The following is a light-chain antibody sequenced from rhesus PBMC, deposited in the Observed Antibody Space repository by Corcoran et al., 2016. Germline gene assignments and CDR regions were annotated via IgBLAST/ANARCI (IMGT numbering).Light chain of an antibody. Sequence: DIQMTQSPSALSASVVDRVTISCRASQNIYSNLAWYQQKPGKSPKLLIYASSSLQTGIPSRFSGSGSGTDFTLTSSSLQPEDSAAYYCQHYNDNPLTFGGGTKVEIK. CDR2: ASS. CDR1: QNIYSN. J-gene: IGKJ4*01. CDR3: QHYNDNPLT. V-gene: IGKV1S12*01.